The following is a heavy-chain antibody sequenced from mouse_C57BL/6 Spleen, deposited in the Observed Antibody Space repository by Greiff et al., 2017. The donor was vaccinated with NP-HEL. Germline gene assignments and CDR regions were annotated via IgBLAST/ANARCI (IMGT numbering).Heavy chain of an antibody. D-gene: IGHD2-5*01. J-gene: IGHJ2*01. CDR3: ATKGTPYDSNYGYYFGG. CDR2: IYPGDGDT. CDR1: GYAFSSSW. Sequence: VQLQQSGPELVKPGASVKISCKASGYAFSSSWMNWVKQRPGKGLEWIGRIYPGDGDTNYNGKFKGKATLTADKSSSTAYMQLSSLTSEDSAVYVCATKGTPYDSNYGYYFGGWGKGTTLTVSS. V-gene: IGHV1-82*01.